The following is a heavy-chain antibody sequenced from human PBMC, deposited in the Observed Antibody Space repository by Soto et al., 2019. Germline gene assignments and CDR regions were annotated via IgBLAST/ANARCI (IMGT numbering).Heavy chain of an antibody. Sequence: EVQLLESGGGFVQPGESLRLSCAASGFTFSLSAMSWVRQAPGRGREWVSSLSGGGSTTDYADSVKGRFTISRDNSKNTVHLQMNSLRAEDTAVYYCAKGPEYDILTGCESWGQGAMVTVSS. J-gene: IGHJ1*01. V-gene: IGHV3-23*01. CDR3: AKGPEYDILTGCES. D-gene: IGHD3-9*01. CDR2: LSGGGSTT. CDR1: GFTFSLSA.